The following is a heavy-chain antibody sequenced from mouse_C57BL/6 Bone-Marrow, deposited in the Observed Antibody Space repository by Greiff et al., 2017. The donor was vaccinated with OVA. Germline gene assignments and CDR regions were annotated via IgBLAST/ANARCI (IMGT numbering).Heavy chain of an antibody. CDR3: ILRWFAY. CDR2: IDPSDSYT. CDR1: GYTFTSYW. Sequence: QVQLQQPGAELVKPGASVKLSCKASGYTFTSYWMQWVKQRPGQGLEWIGEIDPSDSYTNYNQKFKGTATLTVDTSSSTASMQLSSLTSEDSAFYYCILRWFAYWGQGTLVTVSS. D-gene: IGHD1-1*01. V-gene: IGHV1-50*01. J-gene: IGHJ3*01.